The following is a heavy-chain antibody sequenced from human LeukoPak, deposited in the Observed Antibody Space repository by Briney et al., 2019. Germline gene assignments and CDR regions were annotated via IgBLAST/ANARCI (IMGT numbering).Heavy chain of an antibody. CDR2: VNPSGGST. D-gene: IGHD5-18*01. V-gene: IGHV1-46*01. Sequence: ASVKVSCKASGYTFTSYYMHWVRQAPGQGLEWMGIVNPSGGSTSYAQKFQGRVTMTRDTSTSTVYMELSSLRSEDTAVYYCAREIVYPGYSYGYFDYWGQGTLVTVSS. CDR3: AREIVYPGYSYGYFDY. CDR1: GYTFTSYY. J-gene: IGHJ4*02.